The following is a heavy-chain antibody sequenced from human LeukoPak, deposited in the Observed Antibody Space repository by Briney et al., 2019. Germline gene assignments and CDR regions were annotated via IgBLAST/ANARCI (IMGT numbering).Heavy chain of an antibody. CDR2: ISGSGDNT. V-gene: IGHV3-23*01. J-gene: IGHJ6*03. CDR3: AKEKTVTTYYYYYYMDV. D-gene: IGHD4-11*01. CDR1: GFTFSSYG. Sequence: PGGSLRLSCAASGFTFSSYGMSWVRQAPGKGLEWVSGISGSGDNTYYADSVKGRFTISRDNSKNTLYLQMNSLRAEDTAVYYCAKEKTVTTYYYYYYMDVWGKGTTVTVSS.